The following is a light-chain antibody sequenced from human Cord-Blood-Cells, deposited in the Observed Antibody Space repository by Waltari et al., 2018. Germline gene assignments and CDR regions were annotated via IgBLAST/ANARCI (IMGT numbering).Light chain of an antibody. CDR2: EVS. J-gene: IGLJ1*01. CDR3: SSYAGSNNYV. CDR1: SRDVGGYNT. Sequence: QSALTQPPSASGSPGQSVTISCTGTSRDVGGYNTASWYQQHPGKAPKLMIYEVSKRPSGVPDRFSGSKSGNTASLTVSGLQAEDEADYYCSSYAGSNNYVFGAGTKVTVL. V-gene: IGLV2-8*01.